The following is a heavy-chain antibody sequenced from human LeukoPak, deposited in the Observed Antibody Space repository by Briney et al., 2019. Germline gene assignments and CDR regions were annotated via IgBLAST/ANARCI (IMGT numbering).Heavy chain of an antibody. CDR3: ARELYYYDSSGYSNWFDP. Sequence: ASVKVSCKASGYTFTSYGISWVRQAPGQGPEWMGWISAYNGNTNYAQKLQGRVTMTTDTSTSTAYMELRSLRSDDTVVYYCARELYYYDSSGYSNWFDPWGQGTLVTVSS. J-gene: IGHJ5*02. CDR2: ISAYNGNT. D-gene: IGHD3-22*01. CDR1: GYTFTSYG. V-gene: IGHV1-18*01.